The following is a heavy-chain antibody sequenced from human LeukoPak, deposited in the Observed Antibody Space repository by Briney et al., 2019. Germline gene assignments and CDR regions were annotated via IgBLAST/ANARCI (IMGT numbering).Heavy chain of an antibody. V-gene: IGHV4-4*07. CDR3: ARESYDYVWGSYRYDAFDI. J-gene: IGHJ3*02. CDR1: GGSISSYD. CDR2: IYTSGST. Sequence: SETLSLTCTVSGGSISSYDWSWIRQPAGKGLEWIGRIYTSGSTNYNPSLKSRVTMSVDTSKNQSSLKLSSVTAADTAVYYCARESYDYVWGSYRYDAFDIWGQGTMVTVSS. D-gene: IGHD3-16*02.